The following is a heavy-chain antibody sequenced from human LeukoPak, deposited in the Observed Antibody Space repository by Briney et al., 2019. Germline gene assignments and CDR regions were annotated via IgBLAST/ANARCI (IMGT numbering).Heavy chain of an antibody. CDR2: SSSSHDT. D-gene: IGHD2-15*01. CDR1: GLTVSSDY. CDR3: ARDYYCSGGSCYSHYFDS. V-gene: IGHV3-53*01. Sequence: GGSLRLSCAASGLTVSSDYMSWVRQAPGKGLEWVSLSSSSHDTHYADSVKGRFTISRDNAKNSLYLQMNSLRAEDTTVYYCARDYYCSGGSCYSHYFDSWGQGTLVTVSS. J-gene: IGHJ4*02.